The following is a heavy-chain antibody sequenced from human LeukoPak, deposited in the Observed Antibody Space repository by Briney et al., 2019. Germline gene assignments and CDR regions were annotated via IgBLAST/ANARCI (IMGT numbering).Heavy chain of an antibody. J-gene: IGHJ4*02. V-gene: IGHV4-61*02. CDR2: IYTSGST. D-gene: IGHD2-2*01. CDR1: GGSISSGSYY. CDR3: ARDTYQYHFDY. Sequence: KTSETLSLTCTVSGGSISSGSYYWSWIRQPAGKGLEWIGRIYTSGSTNYNPSLKSRVTISVDTSKNQFSLKLSSVTAADTAVYYCARDTYQYHFDYWGQGTLVTVSS.